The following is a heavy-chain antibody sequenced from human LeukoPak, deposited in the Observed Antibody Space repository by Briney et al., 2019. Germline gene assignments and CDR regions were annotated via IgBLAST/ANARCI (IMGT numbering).Heavy chain of an antibody. CDR3: AKVRAEGVWYFDL. D-gene: IGHD3-16*01. V-gene: IGHV3-66*01. J-gene: IGHJ2*01. Sequence: GGSLRLSCAASGFTVNSNYMSWVRQAPGKGLEWVSVIYTGGSTNYADSVRGRFTISRDNSKNTLYLQMNSLRADDTAVYYCAKVRAEGVWYFDLWGRGSLVTVSS. CDR1: GFTVNSNY. CDR2: IYTGGST.